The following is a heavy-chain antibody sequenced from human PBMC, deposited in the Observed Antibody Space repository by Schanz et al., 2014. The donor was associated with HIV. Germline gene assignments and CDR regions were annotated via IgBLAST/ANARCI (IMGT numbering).Heavy chain of an antibody. CDR3: ARDVAGCSGTSCFSDAFDI. V-gene: IGHV3-11*04. J-gene: IGHJ3*02. CDR2: IGRSGRTK. Sequence: QVQLVESGGGLVKPGGSLRLSCAASGFTFSDYYMSWIRQAPGKGLEWVSYIGRSGRTKYYADSVKGRFTISRDNSKNTLFLQMNSLRAEDTAVYFCARDVAGCSGTSCFSDAFDIWGQGTMVTVSS. D-gene: IGHD2-2*01. CDR1: GFTFSDYY.